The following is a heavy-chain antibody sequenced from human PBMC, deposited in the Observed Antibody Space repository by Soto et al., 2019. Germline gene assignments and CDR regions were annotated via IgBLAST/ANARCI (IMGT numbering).Heavy chain of an antibody. CDR3: ALKVVTYYDN. V-gene: IGHV1-46*01. Sequence: QVQLVQSGAEVKKPGASVRISCRASGYSFTSTYVHWVRQAPGQGPEWMGIINPAGGTTYYAQKFQGRLTITRATSTDTGFMDLNDLTSEDTAVYFCALKVVTYYDNWGQGTLLTVSS. CDR1: GYSFTSTY. J-gene: IGHJ4*02. D-gene: IGHD2-21*02. CDR2: INPAGGTT.